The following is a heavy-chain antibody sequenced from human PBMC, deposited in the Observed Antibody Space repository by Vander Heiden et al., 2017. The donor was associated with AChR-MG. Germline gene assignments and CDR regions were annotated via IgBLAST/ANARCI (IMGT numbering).Heavy chain of an antibody. J-gene: IGHJ4*02. CDR3: ARERAYRSYYFDY. D-gene: IGHD1-26*01. CDR1: GFTFSSYA. CDR2: ISYDGSNK. Sequence: QVQLVESGGGVVPPGRSLRLSCAASGFTFSSYAMHGVRQAPGKGLEWVAVISYDGSNKYYADSVKGRFTISRDNSKNTLYLQMNSLRAEDTAVYYCARERAYRSYYFDYWGQGTLVTVSS. V-gene: IGHV3-30-3*01.